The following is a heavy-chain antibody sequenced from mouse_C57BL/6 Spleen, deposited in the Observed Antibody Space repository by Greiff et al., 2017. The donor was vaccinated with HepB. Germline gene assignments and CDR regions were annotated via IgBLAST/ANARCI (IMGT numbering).Heavy chain of an antibody. D-gene: IGHD1-2*01. CDR1: GYTFTSYW. J-gene: IGHJ2*01. CDR3: ARGGNDGLDY. V-gene: IGHV1-50*01. CDR2: IDPSDSYT. Sequence: QVQLQQPGAELVKPGASVKLSCKASGYTFTSYWMQWVKQRPGQGLEWIGEIDPSDSYTNYNQKFKGKATLTVDTSSSTAYMQLSSLTSEDSAVYYCARGGNDGLDYWGQGTTLTVSS.